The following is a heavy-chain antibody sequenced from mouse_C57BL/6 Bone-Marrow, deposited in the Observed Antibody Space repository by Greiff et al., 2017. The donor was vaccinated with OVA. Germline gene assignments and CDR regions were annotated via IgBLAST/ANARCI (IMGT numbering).Heavy chain of an antibody. D-gene: IGHD3-2*02. Sequence: VKLQESGPELVKPGASVKLSCKASGYTFTSYDINWVKQRPGQGLEWIGWIYPRDGSTKYNEKFKGKATLTVDTSSSTAYMELHSLTSEDSAVYFCARRAQLRLPWFAYWGQGTLVTVSA. CDR3: ARRAQLRLPWFAY. J-gene: IGHJ3*01. CDR1: GYTFTSYD. V-gene: IGHV1-85*01. CDR2: IYPRDGST.